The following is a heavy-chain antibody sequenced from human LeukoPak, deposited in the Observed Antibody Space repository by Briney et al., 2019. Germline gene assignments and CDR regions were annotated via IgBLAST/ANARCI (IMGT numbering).Heavy chain of an antibody. CDR3: ARGAGTDYYDSSGYGY. D-gene: IGHD3-22*01. Sequence: ASVTVSCKASGYTFTSYDINWVRQATGQGLEWMGWMNPNSGNTGYAQKFQGRVTMTRNTSISTAYMELSSLRSEDTAVYYCARGAGTDYYDSSGYGYWGQGTLVTVSS. CDR2: MNPNSGNT. V-gene: IGHV1-8*01. J-gene: IGHJ4*02. CDR1: GYTFTSYD.